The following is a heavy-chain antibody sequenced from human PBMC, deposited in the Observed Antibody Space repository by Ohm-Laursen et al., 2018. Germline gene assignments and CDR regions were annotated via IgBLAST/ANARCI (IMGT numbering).Heavy chain of an antibody. V-gene: IGHV4-34*01. Sequence: SETLSLTCAVYGGSFSGYYWSWIRQPPGKGLEWIGEINHSGSTNYNPSLKSQVTISVDTSKNQFSLKLSSVTAADTAVYYCARGFSGWWGRIDYWGQGILVTVSS. D-gene: IGHD6-19*01. CDR3: ARGFSGWWGRIDY. CDR2: INHSGST. CDR1: GGSFSGYY. J-gene: IGHJ4*02.